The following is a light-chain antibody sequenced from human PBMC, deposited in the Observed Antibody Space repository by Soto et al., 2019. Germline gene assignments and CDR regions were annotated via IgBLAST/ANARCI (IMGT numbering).Light chain of an antibody. V-gene: IGKV1-6*01. CDR3: LQHNDYPLT. Sequence: AIQMTQSPPSLSASVGDRVTITCRASQGIRKDLGWYQQKPGKAPKVLIYAASSLQSGVTSRFSGSGSGTDFTLTISSLQHEDFATYYCLQHNDYPLTFCGGTKVEMK. J-gene: IGKJ4*01. CDR2: AAS. CDR1: QGIRKD.